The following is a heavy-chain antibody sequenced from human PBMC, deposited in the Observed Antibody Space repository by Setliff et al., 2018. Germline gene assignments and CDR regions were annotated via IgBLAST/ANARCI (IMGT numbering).Heavy chain of an antibody. D-gene: IGHD3-3*01. CDR1: GFSISSGYY. CDR3: ARMSGFQYMDV. J-gene: IGHJ6*03. Sequence: SETLSLTCAVSGFSISSGYYWGWIRQPPGKGLEWIVNIHHSGKAYYNPSLKIRLTISLDTSKNQFSLTLSSVTAADTAVYYCARMSGFQYMDVWGKGTTVTVSS. CDR2: IHHSGKA. V-gene: IGHV4-38-2*01.